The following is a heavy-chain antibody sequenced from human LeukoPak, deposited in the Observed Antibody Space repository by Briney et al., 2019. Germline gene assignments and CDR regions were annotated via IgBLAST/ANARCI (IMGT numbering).Heavy chain of an antibody. Sequence: SETQSLTCTVSGGSISSYYWSWIRQPPGKGLEWIGYIYYSGSTNYNPSLKSRVTISVDTSKNQFSLKLSSVTAADTAVYYCARQSEYYGMDVWGQGTTVTVSS. V-gene: IGHV4-59*08. J-gene: IGHJ6*02. CDR1: GGSISSYY. CDR3: ARQSEYYGMDV. CDR2: IYYSGST.